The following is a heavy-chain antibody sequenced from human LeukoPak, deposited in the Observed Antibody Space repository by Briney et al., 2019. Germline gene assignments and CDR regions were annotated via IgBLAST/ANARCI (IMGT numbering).Heavy chain of an antibody. V-gene: IGHV3-66*01. J-gene: IGHJ3*02. CDR2: IYSGGRT. CDR1: GFTFNNYA. CDR3: ARAPDGYEAFDI. Sequence: GGSLRLSCAASGFTFNNYAMTWVRQAPGKGLEWVSVIYSGGRTYYADSVKGRFTTSRDNSKNTLYLQMNSLRAEDTAVYYCARAPDGYEAFDIWGQGTMVTVSS. D-gene: IGHD3-22*01.